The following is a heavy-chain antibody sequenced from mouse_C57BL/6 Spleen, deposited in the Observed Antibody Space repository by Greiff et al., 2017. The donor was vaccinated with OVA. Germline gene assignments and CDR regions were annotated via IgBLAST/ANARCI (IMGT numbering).Heavy chain of an antibody. V-gene: IGHV6-3*01. CDR2: IRLKSDNYAT. CDR1: GFTFSNYW. CDR3: TSIYYDYDWAD. D-gene: IGHD2-4*01. Sequence: EVKVVESGGGLVQPGGSMKLSCVASGFTFSNYWMNWVRQSPEKGLEWVAQIRLKSDNYATHYAESVKGRFTISRDDSKSSVYLQMNNLRAEDTGIYYCTSIYYDYDWADWGQGTLVTVSA. J-gene: IGHJ3*01.